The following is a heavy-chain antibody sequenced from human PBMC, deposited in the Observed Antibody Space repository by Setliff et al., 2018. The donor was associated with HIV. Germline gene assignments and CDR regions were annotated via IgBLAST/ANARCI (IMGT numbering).Heavy chain of an antibody. CDR2: MNTDGSST. Sequence: GGSLRLSCAASGFTFDDYAMHWVRQAPGKGLEWVFGMNTDGSSTRYADSVKGRFTISRDNAKNSLYLQMNSLGAEDTAVYYCARSPGDYLFDYWGQGALVTVSS. J-gene: IGHJ4*02. CDR3: ARSPGDYLFDY. V-gene: IGHV3-20*04. D-gene: IGHD4-17*01. CDR1: GFTFDDYA.